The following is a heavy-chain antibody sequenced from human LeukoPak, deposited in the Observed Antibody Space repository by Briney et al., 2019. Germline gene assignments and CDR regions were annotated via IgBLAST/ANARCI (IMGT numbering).Heavy chain of an antibody. D-gene: IGHD1-26*01. CDR1: GGTLSSYA. CDR3: ARDKNLGIVGATQSLDY. J-gene: IGHJ4*02. Sequence: SVKVSCKASGGTLSSYAISWVRQAPGQGLEWIGGIIPIFGTANYAQKFQGRVTITADESTSTAYMELSSLRSEDTAVYYCARDKNLGIVGATQSLDYRGQGTLVTVSS. CDR2: IIPIFGTA. V-gene: IGHV1-69*13.